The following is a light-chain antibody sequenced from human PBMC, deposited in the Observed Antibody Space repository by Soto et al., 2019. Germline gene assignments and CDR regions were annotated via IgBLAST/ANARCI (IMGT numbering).Light chain of an antibody. CDR1: HDIGNS. Sequence: DIQMTQSPPSLSASVGDRVTITCQASHDIGNSLNWYQDKPGQAPKLVIYDAYNLETGVPSTFSRNGYGTDFTFTISILPPEDIATYYCQKSDHLPLFGPGTRVDMK. CDR3: QKSDHLPL. V-gene: IGKV1-33*01. J-gene: IGKJ3*01. CDR2: DAY.